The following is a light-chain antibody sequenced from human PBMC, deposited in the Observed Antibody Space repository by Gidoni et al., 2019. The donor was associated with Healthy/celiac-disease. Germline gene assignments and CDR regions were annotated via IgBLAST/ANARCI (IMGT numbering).Light chain of an antibody. Sequence: DIQMTQPPSSLSASVGDRVTITCRASQSISTFLNWYQQKPGKAPNLLIYAASSLQSGVPSRFSCSGSGTDFTLTINSLQPEDFATYYCQQGYTTPRTFGGGTKVEIK. CDR2: AAS. CDR1: QSISTF. V-gene: IGKV1-39*01. J-gene: IGKJ4*01. CDR3: QQGYTTPRT.